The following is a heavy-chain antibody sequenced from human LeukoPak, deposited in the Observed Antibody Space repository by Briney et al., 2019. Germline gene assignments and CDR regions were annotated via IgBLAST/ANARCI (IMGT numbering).Heavy chain of an antibody. D-gene: IGHD3-9*01. J-gene: IGHJ6*03. V-gene: IGHV4-4*07. CDR3: ARAVLRASVRGAYYYYTDV. Sequence: SETLSLTCTVSGGSISSYYWSWIRQSAGQGREWIGRIYTSRNTEYNPSLKSRVTMSVATSKSQLSLKLNSVTAADTAVYYCARAVLRASVRGAYYYYTDVWGKGTTVTAS. CDR2: IYTSRNT. CDR1: GGSISSYY.